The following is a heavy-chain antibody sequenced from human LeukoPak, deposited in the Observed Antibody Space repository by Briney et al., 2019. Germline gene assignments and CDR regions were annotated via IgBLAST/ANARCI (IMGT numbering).Heavy chain of an antibody. CDR2: INPNSGGT. V-gene: IGHV1-2*02. Sequence: ASVKVSCKASGYTFTGYYMHWVRQAPGQGLEWMGWINPNSGGTNYAQRFQGRVTVTRDTSISTAYMELSRLRSDDTAFYYCARYDSTVNWFDPWGQGTLVTVSS. D-gene: IGHD3-22*01. CDR1: GYTFTGYY. CDR3: ARYDSTVNWFDP. J-gene: IGHJ5*02.